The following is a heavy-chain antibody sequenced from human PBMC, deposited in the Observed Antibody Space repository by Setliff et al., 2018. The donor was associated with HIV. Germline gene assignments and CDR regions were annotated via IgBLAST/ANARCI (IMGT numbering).Heavy chain of an antibody. V-gene: IGHV4-38-2*02. J-gene: IGHJ3*02. CDR2: IYHGGST. CDR3: ARADSSSWFFATFDI. Sequence: PSETLSLTCTVSGYSISSGYYWGWIRQPPGKGLEWIGNIYHGGSTYYNPSLKSRVTISVDTSKNQFSLKLSSVTAADTAVYYRARADSSSWFFATFDIWGQGTMVTVSS. D-gene: IGHD6-13*01. CDR1: GYSISSGYY.